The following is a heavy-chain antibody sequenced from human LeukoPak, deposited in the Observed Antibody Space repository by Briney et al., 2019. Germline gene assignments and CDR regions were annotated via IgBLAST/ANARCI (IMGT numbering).Heavy chain of an antibody. D-gene: IGHD6-13*01. CDR1: GGTFSSYA. Sequence: ASVKVSCTASGGTFSSYAISWVRQAPGQGLEWMGGIIPIFGTANYAQKFQGRVTITTDESTSTAYMELSSLRSEDTAVYYCARTGGIAAAGTGGFDYWGQGTLVTVSS. CDR3: ARTGGIAAAGTGGFDY. J-gene: IGHJ4*02. CDR2: IIPIFGTA. V-gene: IGHV1-69*05.